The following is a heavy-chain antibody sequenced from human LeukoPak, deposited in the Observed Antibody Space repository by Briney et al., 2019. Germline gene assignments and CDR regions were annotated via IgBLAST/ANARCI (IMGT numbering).Heavy chain of an antibody. CDR2: IFSSSTYI. CDR3: ARAPRDGYNFDY. CDR1: GFAFNTYS. V-gene: IGHV3-21*01. D-gene: IGHD5-24*01. J-gene: IGHJ4*02. Sequence: GGSLRLSCAASGFAFNTYSMNWVRQAPGKGLEWVSFIFSSSTYIYYTDSVKGRFTISRDNSKNTLYLQMNSLRAEDTAVYYCARAPRDGYNFDYWGQGTLVTVSS.